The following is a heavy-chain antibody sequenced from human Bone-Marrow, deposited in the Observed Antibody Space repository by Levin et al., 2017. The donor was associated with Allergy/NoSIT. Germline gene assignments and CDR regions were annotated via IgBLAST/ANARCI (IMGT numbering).Heavy chain of an antibody. J-gene: IGHJ4*02. D-gene: IGHD6-13*01. CDR3: ARHGGPAAAGTHFDY. V-gene: IGHV5-51*01. Sequence: GESLKISCKGSGYSFAGYWIGWVRQKPGKGLEWMGVIYPDHSYTIYSPSFQGQVTMSADKSISTVYVQWSSLQASDTAMYYCARHGGPAAAGTHFDYWGQGTLVTVSS. CDR1: GYSFAGYW. CDR2: IYPDHSYT.